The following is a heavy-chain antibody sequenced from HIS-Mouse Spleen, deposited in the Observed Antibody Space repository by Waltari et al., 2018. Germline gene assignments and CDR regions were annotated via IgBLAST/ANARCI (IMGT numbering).Heavy chain of an antibody. Sequence: QVQLVQSGAEVQKPGASVKVSCKASGYTFTSYDINWVRQATGQGLEWMGWMIPNSGNTGYAQKFQGRVTMTRNTSISTAYMELSSLRSEDTAVYYCARGHDYSNYFDYWGQGTLVTVSS. CDR1: GYTFTSYD. V-gene: IGHV1-8*01. J-gene: IGHJ4*02. D-gene: IGHD4-4*01. CDR2: MIPNSGNT. CDR3: ARGHDYSNYFDY.